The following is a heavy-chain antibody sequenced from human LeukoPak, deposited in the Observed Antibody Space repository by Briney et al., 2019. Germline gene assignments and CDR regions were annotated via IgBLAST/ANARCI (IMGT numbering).Heavy chain of an antibody. CDR3: ARKVTRKGGDAFDI. CDR2: IYYSGST. CDR1: GDSISSYY. J-gene: IGHJ3*02. D-gene: IGHD2-21*02. V-gene: IGHV4-59*01. Sequence: SETLSLTCTVSGDSISSYYWSWIRQPPGRGLEWIGYIYYSGSTNYNPSLKSRVTISIDMSKNQFSLKLSSVTAADTAVYYCARKVTRKGGDAFDIWGQGTMVTVSS.